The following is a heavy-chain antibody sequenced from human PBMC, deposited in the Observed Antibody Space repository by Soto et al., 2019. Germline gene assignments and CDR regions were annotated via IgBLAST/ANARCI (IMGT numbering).Heavy chain of an antibody. CDR2: INHSGIT. V-gene: IGHV4-34*01. CDR3: ERRSRTGYYNIYFDY. Sequence: QVQLQQWGAGLLKPSETLSLTCAVYGGSFSGYYWSWIRQPPGKGLEWIGEINHSGITNYNPSLKSRVTISVDTSQNQFSLKMSSVTAADTDVYYCERRSRTGYYNIYFDYWGREPWSPSPQ. J-gene: IGHJ4*02. CDR1: GGSFSGYY. D-gene: IGHD3-9*01.